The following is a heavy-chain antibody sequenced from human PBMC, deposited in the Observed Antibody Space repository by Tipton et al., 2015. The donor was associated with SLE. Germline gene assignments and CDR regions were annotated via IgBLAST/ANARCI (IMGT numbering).Heavy chain of an antibody. J-gene: IGHJ4*02. Sequence: QVQLVQSGGGVVQPGRSLRLSCAASGFTFSSYAMHWVRQAPGKGLEWVAVISYDGSNKYYADSVKGRFTISRDNSKNTLYLQMNSLRAEDTAVYYCAPGFSLWELDYWGQGTLVTVSS. D-gene: IGHD1-26*01. V-gene: IGHV3-30*04. CDR2: ISYDGSNK. CDR1: GFTFSSYA. CDR3: APGFSLWELDY.